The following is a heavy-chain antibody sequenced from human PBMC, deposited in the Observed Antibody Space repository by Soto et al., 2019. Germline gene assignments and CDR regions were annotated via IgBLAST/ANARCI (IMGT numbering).Heavy chain of an antibody. V-gene: IGHV4-39*01. CDR1: GGSISSTSHY. D-gene: IGHD3-3*01. J-gene: IGHJ4*02. Sequence: QLQLQESGPGLVKPSETLALTCTVSGGSISSTSHYWGWIRQPPGKGLEWIGSIYYSGSTYYNPSPTSRVTISVDTSENQFSRKLTSVTAADTAVYYCARGGVLRFLEWLFWGQGTLVTVSS. CDR2: IYYSGST. CDR3: ARGGVLRFLEWLF.